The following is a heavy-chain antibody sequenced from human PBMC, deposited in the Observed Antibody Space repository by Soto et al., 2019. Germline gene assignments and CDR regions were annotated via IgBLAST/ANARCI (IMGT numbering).Heavy chain of an antibody. CDR3: ARHSIAAAAGMDV. J-gene: IGHJ6*02. D-gene: IGHD6-13*01. CDR2: IYPGDSDT. CDR1: GYSFTSYC. V-gene: IGHV5-51*01. Sequence: GESLKISCNGSGYSFTSYCIGLVRQMPGKGLEWTGIIYPGDSDTRYSPSFQGQVTISADKSISTAYLQWSSLKASDTAMYYCARHSIAAAAGMDVWGQGTTVTVSS.